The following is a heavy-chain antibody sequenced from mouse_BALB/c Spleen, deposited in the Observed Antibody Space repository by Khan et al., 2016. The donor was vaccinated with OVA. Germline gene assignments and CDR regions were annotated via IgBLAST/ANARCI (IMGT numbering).Heavy chain of an antibody. D-gene: IGHD1-1*01. V-gene: IGHV3-8*02. CDR2: ISYGGST. CDR3: ARPGSGYVDWYFDV. J-gene: IGHJ1*01. Sequence: EVKLLESGPSLVKPSQTLSLTCSVTGDSITSGYWNWIRKFPGNKLEYMGYISYGGSTYYNPSLKSRISITRDTSKNQYYLQLNSVTTEDTASYYCARPGSGYVDWYFDVWGAGTTVTVSS. CDR1: GDSITSGY.